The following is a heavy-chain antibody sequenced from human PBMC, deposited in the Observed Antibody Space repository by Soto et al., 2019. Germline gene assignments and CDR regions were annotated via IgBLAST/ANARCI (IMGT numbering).Heavy chain of an antibody. Sequence: QVQLQESGPGLVKPSETLSLTCTVSGVSVSNGSYYWSWIRQPPGKGLEWIGYIYYSGSTNYNPSLKSRVTISVHTSKNQFSLKLRSVTATDTAMYYCAREQQLGHVKTFDHWGQGTLVTVSS. CDR1: GVSVSNGSYY. D-gene: IGHD6-13*01. J-gene: IGHJ4*02. CDR2: IYYSGST. V-gene: IGHV4-61*01. CDR3: AREQQLGHVKTFDH.